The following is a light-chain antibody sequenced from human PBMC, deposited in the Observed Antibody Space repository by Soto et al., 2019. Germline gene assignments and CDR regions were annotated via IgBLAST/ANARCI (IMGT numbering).Light chain of an antibody. CDR3: QQYGSSPLT. CDR2: GAS. J-gene: IGKJ3*01. CDR1: QSVSSSY. V-gene: IGKV3-20*01. Sequence: EIVLTQSPGTPSLSPGERATLSCRASQSVSSSYLAWYQQKPGQAPRLLIYGASSRATGIPDRFSGSGSGTDFTLTISRLEPEDFAVYYCQQYGSSPLTFGPGTKVDN.